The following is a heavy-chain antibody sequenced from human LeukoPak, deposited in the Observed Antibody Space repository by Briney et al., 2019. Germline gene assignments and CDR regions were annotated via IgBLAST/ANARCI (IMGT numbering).Heavy chain of an antibody. CDR1: GFTFSSYG. D-gene: IGHD3-10*01. Sequence: GRSLRLSCAASGFTFSSYGMHWVRQAPGKGLEWVAVISYDGSNKYYADSVKGRFTISRDNSKNTLYLQMNSLRAEDTAVYYCAKGHQGFGDAVYWGQGALVTVSS. J-gene: IGHJ4*02. CDR3: AKGHQGFGDAVY. V-gene: IGHV3-30*18. CDR2: ISYDGSNK.